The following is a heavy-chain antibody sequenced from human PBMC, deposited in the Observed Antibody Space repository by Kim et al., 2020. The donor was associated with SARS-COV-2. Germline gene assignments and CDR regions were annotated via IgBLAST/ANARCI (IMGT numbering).Heavy chain of an antibody. CDR3: AKGHGFLAIVIFDY. V-gene: IGHV3-23*01. D-gene: IGHD3-22*01. J-gene: IGHJ4*02. Sequence: ADSLKGRFTISRDNSKNTLYLQMNSLRAEDTAVCYCAKGHGFLAIVIFDYWGQGSLVTVSS.